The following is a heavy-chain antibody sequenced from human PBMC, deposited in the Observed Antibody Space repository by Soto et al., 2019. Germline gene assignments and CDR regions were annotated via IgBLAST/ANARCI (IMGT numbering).Heavy chain of an antibody. CDR1: GYSFTSYW. CDR3: ARHGYCNGGSCYSSYYYGMDV. J-gene: IGHJ6*02. D-gene: IGHD2-15*01. V-gene: IGHV5-51*01. Sequence: PGESLKISCKGSGYSFTSYWIGWVRQMPGKGLEWMGIIYPVDSDTRYSPSFQGLVTISADKSISTAYLQWSSLKASDTAMYYCARHGYCNGGSCYSSYYYGMDVWGQGTTVTVS. CDR2: IYPVDSDT.